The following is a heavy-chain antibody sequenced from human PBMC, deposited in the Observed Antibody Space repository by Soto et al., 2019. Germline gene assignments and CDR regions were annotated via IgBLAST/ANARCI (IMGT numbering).Heavy chain of an antibody. J-gene: IGHJ5*02. CDR3: ARGIATGQLDP. D-gene: IGHD2-15*01. CDR1: GYTFTRYP. V-gene: IGHV1-3*01. Sequence: ASVKGSCKSSGYTFTRYPMNWGSQDHGQRLEWMGWINPDNGNTKSSQKFQDRVIITRDTSASTAYMDLSSLRSEDTAVYYCARGIATGQLDPWGQGTLVTVSS. CDR2: INPDNGNT.